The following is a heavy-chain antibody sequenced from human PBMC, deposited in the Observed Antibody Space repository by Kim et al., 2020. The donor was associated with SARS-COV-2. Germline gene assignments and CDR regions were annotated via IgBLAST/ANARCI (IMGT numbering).Heavy chain of an antibody. D-gene: IGHD1-1*01. Sequence: PGGSLRLSCAASGFSFSNYWMNWILQAPGKGLIWVSRISPDGRSISYADSVKGRFTISRDNAKNTLYLEMNNLRAEDTAVYHCVRHPGKGENGFDFWGQGTLVTVSS. CDR2: ISPDGRSI. V-gene: IGHV3-74*01. CDR3: VRHPGKGENGFDF. J-gene: IGHJ4*02. CDR1: GFSFSNYW.